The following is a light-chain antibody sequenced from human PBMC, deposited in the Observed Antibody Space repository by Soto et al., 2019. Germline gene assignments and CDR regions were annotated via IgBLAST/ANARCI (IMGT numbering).Light chain of an antibody. CDR3: QQYNSYSPLT. CDR1: ESIDSW. J-gene: IGKJ4*01. CDR2: KAS. V-gene: IGKV1-5*03. Sequence: DIQMTQSPSTLSASVGDRVTITCLASESIDSWLAWHQQKPGRAPKLLISKASSLESGVPSRFSGSGSGTDFTLTISSLQPDDFATYYCQQYNSYSPLTFGGGTKVDI.